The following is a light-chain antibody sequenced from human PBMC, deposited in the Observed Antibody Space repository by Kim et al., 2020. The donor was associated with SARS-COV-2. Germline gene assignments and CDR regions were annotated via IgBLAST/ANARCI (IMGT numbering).Light chain of an antibody. V-gene: IGKV3-11*01. Sequence: EIVLTQSPATLSSSPGERATLSCRASQSVGSYLAWFQQKPGQAPRLLIYHASNRATGIPARFSGSGSGTDFTLTISSLEPEDFAVYYCQQHSDWSFTFGPGTKVDIK. CDR2: HAS. J-gene: IGKJ3*01. CDR1: QSVGSY. CDR3: QQHSDWSFT.